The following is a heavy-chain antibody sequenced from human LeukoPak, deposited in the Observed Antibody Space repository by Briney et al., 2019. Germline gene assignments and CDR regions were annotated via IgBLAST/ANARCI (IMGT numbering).Heavy chain of an antibody. Sequence: GASVKVSCKASGGTFSSYAISWVRQAPGQGLEWMGGIIPIFGTANYAQKFQGRVTITADESTSTAYMELSSLRSEDTAVYYCARGGGAYCGGDCYSLLDYWGQGTLVTVSS. CDR2: IIPIFGTA. D-gene: IGHD2-21*02. CDR1: GGTFSSYA. V-gene: IGHV1-69*01. CDR3: ARGGGAYCGGDCYSLLDY. J-gene: IGHJ4*02.